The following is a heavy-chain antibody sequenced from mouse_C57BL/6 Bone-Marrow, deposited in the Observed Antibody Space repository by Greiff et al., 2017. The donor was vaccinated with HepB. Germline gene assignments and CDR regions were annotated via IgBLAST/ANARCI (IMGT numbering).Heavy chain of an antibody. CDR2: IYPGSGST. CDR3: ARGGIVTPRAMDY. D-gene: IGHD2-5*01. V-gene: IGHV1-55*01. J-gene: IGHJ4*01. CDR1: GYTFTSYW. Sequence: QVQLQQPGAELVKPGASVKMSCKASGYTFTSYWITWVKQRPGQGLEWIGDIYPGSGSTNYNEKFKSKATLTVDTSSITAYMQLRSLTSEDSAVYYCARGGIVTPRAMDYWGQGTSVTVSS.